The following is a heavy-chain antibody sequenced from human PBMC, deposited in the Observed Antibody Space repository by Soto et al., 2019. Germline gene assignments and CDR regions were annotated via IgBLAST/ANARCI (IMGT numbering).Heavy chain of an antibody. J-gene: IGHJ4*02. CDR1: GFTFSSYA. V-gene: IGHV3-23*01. D-gene: IGHD3-10*01. CDR2: ISGSGGST. Sequence: GWLRLSCTASGFTFSSYAMSGVRQAPGKGLEWVSAISGSGGSTYYADSVKGRFTISRDNSKNTLYLQMNSLRAEDTAVYYCAKDLGDGPRGYWGQGTLVTVSS. CDR3: AKDLGDGPRGY.